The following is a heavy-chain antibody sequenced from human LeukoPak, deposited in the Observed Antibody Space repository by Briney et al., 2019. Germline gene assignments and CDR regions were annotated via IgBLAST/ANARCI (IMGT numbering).Heavy chain of an antibody. J-gene: IGHJ4*02. Sequence: SETLSLTCTVSGGSISSYYWSWIRQPPGKGLEWIGNIYYSGSTNYNPSLKSRVTISVDTSKNQFSLKLSSVTAADTAVYYCASVEMATKTFDYWGQGTLVTVSS. CDR3: ASVEMATKTFDY. CDR1: GGSISSYY. D-gene: IGHD5-24*01. CDR2: IYYSGST. V-gene: IGHV4-59*08.